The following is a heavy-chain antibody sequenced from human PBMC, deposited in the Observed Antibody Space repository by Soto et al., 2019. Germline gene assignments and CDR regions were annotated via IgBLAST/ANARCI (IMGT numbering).Heavy chain of an antibody. CDR1: GGTFSSYT. CDR3: AREDVVVPAAMDGWFDP. D-gene: IGHD2-2*01. Sequence: ASVKVSCKASGGTFSSYTISWVRQAPGQGLEWMGRIIPILGIANYAQKFQGRVTITADKSTSTAYMELSSLRSEDTAVYYCAREDVVVPAAMDGWFDPWGQGTLVTVSS. J-gene: IGHJ5*02. V-gene: IGHV1-69*04. CDR2: IIPILGIA.